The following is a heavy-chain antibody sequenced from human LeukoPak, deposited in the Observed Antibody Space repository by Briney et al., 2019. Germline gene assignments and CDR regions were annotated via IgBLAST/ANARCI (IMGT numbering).Heavy chain of an antibody. J-gene: IGHJ3*02. Sequence: GGSLRLSCAASGFTFSSYAMSWVRQAPGKGLEWVSAISGSGGSTYYADSVKGRFTISRDNSKNTLYLQMNSLRAEDTAVYYCARVVDYYYDSSGNDAFDIWGQGTMVTVSS. D-gene: IGHD3-22*01. CDR1: GFTFSSYA. CDR2: ISGSGGST. CDR3: ARVVDYYYDSSGNDAFDI. V-gene: IGHV3-23*01.